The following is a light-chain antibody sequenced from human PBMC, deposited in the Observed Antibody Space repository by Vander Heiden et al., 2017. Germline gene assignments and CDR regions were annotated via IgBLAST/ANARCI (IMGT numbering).Light chain of an antibody. J-gene: IGKJ3*01. V-gene: IGKV1-5*03. CDR1: QSISSW. Sequence: DIQMTQSPSTLSASVGDRVTITCRASQSISSWLAWYQQKPGKAPKLLIYKASGLESGVPSRFSGSGSGTEFTLTISSLQPDDFATYYCQQYNSYPITFGPGTKVDIK. CDR3: QQYNSYPIT. CDR2: KAS.